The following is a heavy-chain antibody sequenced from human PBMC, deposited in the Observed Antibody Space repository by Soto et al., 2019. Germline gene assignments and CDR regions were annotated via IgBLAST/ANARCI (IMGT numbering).Heavy chain of an antibody. CDR3: ARPRGPRGYDLIDY. CDR2: ISPRSDDI. V-gene: IGHV3-21*01. J-gene: IGHJ4*02. CDR1: GFDLNYYS. D-gene: IGHD5-12*01. Sequence: EVQLVESGGDLVRPGGSLRLSCAACGFDLNYYSMNWVRQAPAKGLEWVSSISPRSDDIYYADSVKGRFTISRDNAKNSVYLQMNSLRDEDTAVYYCARPRGPRGYDLIDYWGQGTLVIVSS.